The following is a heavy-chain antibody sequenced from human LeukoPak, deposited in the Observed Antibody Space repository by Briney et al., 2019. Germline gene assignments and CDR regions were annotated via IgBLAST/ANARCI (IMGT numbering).Heavy chain of an antibody. Sequence: ASVKVSCKASGYTFTSHDINWVRQATGQGLEWMGWMKPNSGNTGYAQTFQGRVTMTRNTSITTAYMELSSLKSEDTAVYYCARGLPCASCYVYWGQGTLVTVSS. CDR3: ARGLPCASCYVY. D-gene: IGHD2-2*01. CDR1: GYTFTSHD. CDR2: MKPNSGNT. J-gene: IGHJ4*02. V-gene: IGHV1-8*01.